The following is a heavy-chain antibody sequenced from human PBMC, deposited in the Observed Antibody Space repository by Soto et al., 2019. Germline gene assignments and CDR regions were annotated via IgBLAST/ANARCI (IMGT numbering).Heavy chain of an antibody. D-gene: IGHD6-13*01. CDR2: IIPILGIA. J-gene: IGHJ6*04. CDR3: ARGVGEYSSSYGSEQDV. Sequence: QVQLVQSGAEVKKPGSSVKVSCKASGGTFSSYTISWVRQAPGQGLEWMGRIIPILGIANYAQKFQGRVTITADKSTSTAYIELSSLRSEDTAVYYCARGVGEYSSSYGSEQDVWGKGTTVTVSS. V-gene: IGHV1-69*02. CDR1: GGTFSSYT.